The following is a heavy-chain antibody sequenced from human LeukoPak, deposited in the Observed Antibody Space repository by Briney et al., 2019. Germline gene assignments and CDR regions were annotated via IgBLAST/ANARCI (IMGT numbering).Heavy chain of an antibody. CDR1: GFTFSSYA. V-gene: IGHV3-23*01. J-gene: IGHJ4*02. CDR3: AKTAYYDFWSGSDY. Sequence: PGGSLRLSCAASGFTFSSYAMSWVRQAPGKGLEWVSAISGSGGSTYYADSVKGRFTISRDNSKNTLYLQINSLRAEDTAVYYCAKTAYYDFWSGSDYWGQGTLVTVSS. CDR2: ISGSGGST. D-gene: IGHD3-3*01.